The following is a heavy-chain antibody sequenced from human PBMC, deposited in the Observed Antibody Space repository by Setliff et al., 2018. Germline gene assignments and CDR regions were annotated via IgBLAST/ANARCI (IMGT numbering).Heavy chain of an antibody. J-gene: IGHJ6*03. CDR2: INPSGENT. V-gene: IGHV1-46*01. D-gene: IGHD6-13*01. Sequence: ASVKVSCKASGYTLSRYYMHWVRQAPGQGLEWMGLINPSGENTNYAQKFQGRVNMTRDTSTSTVYMELRSLKSEDTATYFCARGLIAYASWYPNKHTYYYYMDVWGKGTTVTVSS. CDR1: GYTLSRYY. CDR3: ARGLIAYASWYPNKHTYYYYMDV.